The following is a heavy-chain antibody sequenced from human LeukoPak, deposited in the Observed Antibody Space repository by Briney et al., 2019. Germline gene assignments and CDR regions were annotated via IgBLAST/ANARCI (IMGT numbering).Heavy chain of an antibody. V-gene: IGHV3-33*01. CDR2: IWYDGSNK. J-gene: IGHJ3*02. CDR3: ARDSHPEDI. Sequence: GRSLRLSCAASGFTFSSYGMHWVRQAPGKGLEWVAVIWYDGSNKYYADSVKGRFTISRDNSKNTLYLQMNSLRAEDTAVYYCARDSHPEDIWGQGTMVTVSS. CDR1: GFTFSSYG.